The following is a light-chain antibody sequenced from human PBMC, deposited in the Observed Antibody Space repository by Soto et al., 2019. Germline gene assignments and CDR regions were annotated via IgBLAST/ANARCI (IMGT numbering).Light chain of an antibody. Sequence: QSVLTQPASVSGSPGQSITISCTGTSSDVGGYNFVSWFQQRPGKAPKLMIYEVSNRPSGVSNRFSGSKSGNTASLTISGLQAEDEADYYCTSYTSSSTPYVFGTGTKVTVL. CDR3: TSYTSSSTPYV. CDR1: SSDVGGYNF. V-gene: IGLV2-14*01. CDR2: EVS. J-gene: IGLJ1*01.